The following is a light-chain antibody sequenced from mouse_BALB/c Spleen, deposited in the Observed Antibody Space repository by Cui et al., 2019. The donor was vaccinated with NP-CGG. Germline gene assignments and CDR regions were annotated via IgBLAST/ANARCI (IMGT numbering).Light chain of an antibody. CDR1: TGAVTTSNY. CDR3: ALWYSNHWV. V-gene: IGLV1*01. CDR2: GTN. Sequence: QAVLTQESVLTTSPGETVTLTCRSSTGAVTTSNYANWVQEKPDHLFTGLIGGTNNRAPGLPARFSGSLIGDKAALTITGAQTEDEAIYFCALWYSNHWVFGGGTKLTVL. J-gene: IGLJ1*01.